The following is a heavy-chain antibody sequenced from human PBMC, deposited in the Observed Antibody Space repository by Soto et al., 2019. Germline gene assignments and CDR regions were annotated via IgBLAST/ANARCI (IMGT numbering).Heavy chain of an antibody. CDR2: INHSGST. D-gene: IGHD4-17*01. Sequence: SETLSLTCAVYGGSFSGYYWSWIRQPPGKGLEWIGEINHSGSTNYNPSLKSRVTISVDTSKNQFSLKLSSVTAADTAVYYCARNKRSYGGISPFDYWGLGTLVTVS. CDR1: GGSFSGYY. CDR3: ARNKRSYGGISPFDY. V-gene: IGHV4-34*01. J-gene: IGHJ4*02.